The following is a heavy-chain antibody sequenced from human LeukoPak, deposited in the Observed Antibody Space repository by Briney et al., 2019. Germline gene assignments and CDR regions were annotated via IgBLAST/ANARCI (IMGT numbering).Heavy chain of an antibody. J-gene: IGHJ6*02. Sequence: SETLSLTCTVSGGSISRYYWSWIRQPPGKGLEWIGYIYYSGSTNYNPSLKSRVTISVDTSKNQFSLKLSSVTAADTAVYYCARGDGNSSSWYYYYYGMDVWGQGTTVTVSS. V-gene: IGHV4-59*01. D-gene: IGHD6-13*01. CDR2: IYYSGST. CDR3: ARGDGNSSSWYYYYYGMDV. CDR1: GGSISRYY.